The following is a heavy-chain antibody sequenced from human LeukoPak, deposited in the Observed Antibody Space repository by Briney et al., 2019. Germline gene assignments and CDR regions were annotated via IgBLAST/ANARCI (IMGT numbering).Heavy chain of an antibody. CDR1: GGSFSGYY. CDR3: ARGVRDFWSGYHYYFDY. CDR2: IYYSGST. D-gene: IGHD3-3*01. V-gene: IGHV4-59*08. Sequence: SETLSLTCAVSGGSFSGYYWTWIRQPPGKGLEWIGYIYYSGSTNYNPSLKSRVTISVDTSKNQFSLKLSSVTAADTAVYYCARGVRDFWSGYHYYFDYWGQGTLVTVSS. J-gene: IGHJ4*02.